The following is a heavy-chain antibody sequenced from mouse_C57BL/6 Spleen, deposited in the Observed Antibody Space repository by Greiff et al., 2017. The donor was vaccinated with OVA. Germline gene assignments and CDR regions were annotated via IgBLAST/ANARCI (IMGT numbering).Heavy chain of an antibody. V-gene: IGHV1-64*01. CDR3: ARRDYYGSSHYGMDY. CDR1: GYTFTSYW. Sequence: VQLQQPGAELVKPGASVKLSCKASGYTFTSYWMHWVKQRPGQGLEWIGMIHPNSGSTNYNEKFKSKATLTVDKSSSTAYMQLSSLTSEDSAVYYCARRDYYGSSHYGMDYWGQGTSVTVSA. D-gene: IGHD1-1*01. J-gene: IGHJ4*01. CDR2: IHPNSGST.